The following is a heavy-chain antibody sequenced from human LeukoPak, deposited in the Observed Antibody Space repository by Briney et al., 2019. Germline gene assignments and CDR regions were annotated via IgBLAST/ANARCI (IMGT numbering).Heavy chain of an antibody. D-gene: IGHD5-18*01. CDR3: ARDPPAVTANTYG. Sequence: GGSLRLSCAASGFTVSNNYMNWVRQAPGKGLEWVSLIYSGGTTYYADSVKGRFTISRDGSKNTLYLQMNSLRVEDTAVYYCARDPPAVTANTYGWGQGTLVTVSS. V-gene: IGHV3-66*01. CDR1: GFTVSNNY. J-gene: IGHJ4*02. CDR2: IYSGGTT.